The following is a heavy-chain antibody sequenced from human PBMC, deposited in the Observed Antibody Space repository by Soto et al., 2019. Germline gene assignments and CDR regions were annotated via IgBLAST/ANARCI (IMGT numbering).Heavy chain of an antibody. CDR3: AREPYDYVWGSYRYKSYYFDY. J-gene: IGHJ4*02. D-gene: IGHD3-16*02. CDR2: ISYDGSNK. Sequence: QVQLVESGGGVVQPGRSLRLSCAASGFTFSSYGMHWVRQAPGKGLEWVAVISYDGSNKYYADSVKGRFTISRDNSKNTLYLQMNSLRAEDTAVYYCAREPYDYVWGSYRYKSYYFDYWGQGTLVTVSS. CDR1: GFTFSSYG. V-gene: IGHV3-30-3*01.